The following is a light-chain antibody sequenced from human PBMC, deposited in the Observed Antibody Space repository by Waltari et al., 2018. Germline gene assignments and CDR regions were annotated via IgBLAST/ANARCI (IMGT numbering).Light chain of an antibody. CDR1: QSVRTN. V-gene: IGKV3-15*01. Sequence: EIVMTQSPVTLSVSPGERAALSCRPSQSVRTNLAWYQQRPGQTPRLLISAASTRATEIPARFSGSGSGTEFTLTISSLQSEDFAVYYCQQYNDWPYTFGQGTKLEIK. CDR2: AAS. CDR3: QQYNDWPYT. J-gene: IGKJ2*01.